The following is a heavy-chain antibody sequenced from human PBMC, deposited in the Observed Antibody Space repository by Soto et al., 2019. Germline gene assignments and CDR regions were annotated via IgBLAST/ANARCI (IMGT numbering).Heavy chain of an antibody. J-gene: IGHJ2*01. CDR2: INAGNGNT. CDR3: AGLPYCSGGSCYNWYFDR. V-gene: IGHV1-3*01. CDR1: GYTFTSYA. D-gene: IGHD2-15*01. Sequence: QVQLVQSGAEVKKPGASVKVSCKASGYTFTSYAMHWVRQAPGQRLEWMGWINAGNGNTKYSQKFQGRVTITRDTSASTAYMELSSLRSEDTAVYYCAGLPYCSGGSCYNWYFDRWGRGSLVTVSS.